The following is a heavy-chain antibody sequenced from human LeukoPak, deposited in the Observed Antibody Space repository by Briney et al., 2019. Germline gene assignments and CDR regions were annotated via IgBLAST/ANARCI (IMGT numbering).Heavy chain of an antibody. D-gene: IGHD2-2*01. Sequence: GGSLRLSCAASGFTFSSYSMNWVRQAPGKGLEWVSYISSSSSTIYYADSVKGRFTISRDNTKNSLYLQMNSLRAEDTAVYYCARETPGIVVVPAANFDYWGQGTLVTVSS. CDR3: ARETPGIVVVPAANFDY. CDR1: GFTFSSYS. CDR2: ISSSSSTI. V-gene: IGHV3-48*01. J-gene: IGHJ4*02.